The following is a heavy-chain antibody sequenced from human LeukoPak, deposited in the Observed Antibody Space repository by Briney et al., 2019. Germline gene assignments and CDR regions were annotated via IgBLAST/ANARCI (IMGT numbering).Heavy chain of an antibody. CDR3: AKDGFALSGYYYDSSGYQFDY. CDR1: GFTFSSYG. Sequence: PGGSLRLSCAASGFTFSSYGMHWVRQAPGKGLEWVAFIRYDGSNKYYADSVKGRFTISRDNSKNTLYLQMNSLRAEDTAVYYCAKDGFALSGYYYDSSGYQFDYWGQGTLVTVSS. CDR2: IRYDGSNK. J-gene: IGHJ4*02. D-gene: IGHD3-22*01. V-gene: IGHV3-30*02.